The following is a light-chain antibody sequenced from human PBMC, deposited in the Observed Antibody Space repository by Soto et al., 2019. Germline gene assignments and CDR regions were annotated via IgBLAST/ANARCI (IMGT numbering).Light chain of an antibody. CDR1: SSDVDTYNY. CDR2: EVT. J-gene: IGLJ3*02. CDR3: GSYTTSSTLV. V-gene: IGLV2-14*01. Sequence: QSVLAQPASVSGSPGQSITIYCTATSSDVDTYNYVSWYQQHPGKAPKLMIFEVTNRPSGVSNRFSGSKSGNTASLIISGLQAEDEAKYYCGSYTTSSTLVFGGGTKVTVL.